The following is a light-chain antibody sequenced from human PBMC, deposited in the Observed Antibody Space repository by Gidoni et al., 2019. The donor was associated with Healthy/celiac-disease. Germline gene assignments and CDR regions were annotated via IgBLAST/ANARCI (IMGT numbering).Light chain of an antibody. CDR1: KLGDKY. CDR3: QAWDSSNVV. Sequence: SYELATPPSMSVSPGQTASITCSGDKLGDKYACWYQQKPGQSPVLVIYQDSKRTSGITERFSGSNSGNTVTLTISGTQAMDEADYYCQAWDSSNVVFGGGTKLTVL. V-gene: IGLV3-1*01. J-gene: IGLJ2*01. CDR2: QDS.